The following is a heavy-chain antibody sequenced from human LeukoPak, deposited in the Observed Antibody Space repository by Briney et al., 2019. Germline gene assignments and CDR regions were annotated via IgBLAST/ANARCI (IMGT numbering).Heavy chain of an antibody. V-gene: IGHV3-30*04. D-gene: IGHD2-15*01. CDR1: GLTSSSYA. CDR2: ISYDGSIQ. J-gene: IGHJ5*02. CDR3: ARGLVVAAARWFDP. Sequence: PGGSLRLSCAASGLTSSSYAMHWVRQAPGKGLERVAVISYDGSIQYYADSVKGRFTVPRDNSKNTLYVQMNILRAGGTAVYECARGLVVAAARWFDPWGQGTLVTVSS.